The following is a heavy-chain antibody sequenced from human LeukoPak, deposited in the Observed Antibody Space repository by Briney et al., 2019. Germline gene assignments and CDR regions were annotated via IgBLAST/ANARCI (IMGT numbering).Heavy chain of an antibody. J-gene: IGHJ4*02. D-gene: IGHD6-13*01. CDR3: AKAGRYSSSWYLDY. Sequence: GGSLRLSCAASGFNVSRNYMSWVRQAPGKGLEWVSVMYSGGSTYYADSVKGRFIISRDTGKNKLYLQINSLRAEDTAVYYCAKAGRYSSSWYLDYWGQGTLVTVSS. CDR1: GFNVSRNY. V-gene: IGHV3-66*01. CDR2: MYSGGST.